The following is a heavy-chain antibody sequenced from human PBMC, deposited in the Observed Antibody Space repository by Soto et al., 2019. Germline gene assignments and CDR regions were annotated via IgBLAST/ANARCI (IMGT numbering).Heavy chain of an antibody. J-gene: IGHJ4*02. V-gene: IGHV1-46*03. CDR3: AREAYDSSGYGYFDY. Sequence: GASVKVSCKAPGYTFTSYYMHWVRQAPGQGLEWMGIINPSGGSTSYAQKFQGRVTMTRDTSTSTVYMELSSLRSEDTAVYYCAREAYDSSGYGYFDYWGQGTLVTVSS. CDR1: GYTFTSYY. D-gene: IGHD3-22*01. CDR2: INPSGGST.